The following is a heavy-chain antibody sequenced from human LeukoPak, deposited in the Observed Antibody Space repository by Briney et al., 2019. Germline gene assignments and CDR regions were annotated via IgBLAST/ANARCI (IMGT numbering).Heavy chain of an antibody. D-gene: IGHD3-3*01. CDR3: ARDYDFWLGSNSQTRNYYMDV. CDR1: GGTFSSYA. J-gene: IGHJ6*03. Sequence: GASVKVSCKASGGTFSSYAISWVRQAPGQGLEWMGGIIPIFGTANYAQKFQGRVTITADKSTSTAYMELSSLRSEDTAVYYCARDYDFWLGSNSQTRNYYMDVWGKGTTVTVSS. V-gene: IGHV1-69*06. CDR2: IIPIFGTA.